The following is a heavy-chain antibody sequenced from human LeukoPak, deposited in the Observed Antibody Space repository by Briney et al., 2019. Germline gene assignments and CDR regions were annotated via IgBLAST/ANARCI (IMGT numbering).Heavy chain of an antibody. Sequence: GGSLSLSCAVSGFTFNNYAMTWVRQAPGKGLEWVSGVSGSGDSTYHADPVKGRFTISRDNSKNTLYLQMNSLRAEDTAVYYCAKVYDCGDPGAFDIWGQGTMVTVSS. D-gene: IGHD4-17*01. CDR1: GFTFNNYA. CDR2: VSGSGDST. CDR3: AKVYDCGDPGAFDI. V-gene: IGHV3-23*01. J-gene: IGHJ3*02.